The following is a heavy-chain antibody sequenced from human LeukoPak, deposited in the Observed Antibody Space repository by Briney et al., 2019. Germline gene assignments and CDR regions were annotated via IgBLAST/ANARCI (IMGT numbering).Heavy chain of an antibody. J-gene: IGHJ3*02. V-gene: IGHV3-49*04. CDR1: GFTFGDYA. CDR3: TRAIEGAFDI. CDR2: IRSKAYGGTT. Sequence: GGSLRLSCTASGFTFGDYAMSWVRQAPGKGLEWVGFIRSKAYGGTTEYAASVKGRFIISRDDSKSIAYLQMNSLKTEDTAVYYCTRAIEGAFDIWGQGTMVTVSS.